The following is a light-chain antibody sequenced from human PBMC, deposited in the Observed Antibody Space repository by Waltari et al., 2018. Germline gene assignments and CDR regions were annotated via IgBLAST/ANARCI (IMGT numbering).Light chain of an antibody. CDR2: GAS. CDR1: QSVTTN. V-gene: IGKV3-15*01. J-gene: IGKJ1*01. Sequence: EIVMTQTPATLSVSPGESATLFCRASQSVTTNLAWYVQKPGQAPRLLIYGASARATGGPARFTGWCYVTEFTLTISSLQSEDFAVYYCQQYEKWPRTFGQGTKVEIK. CDR3: QQYEKWPRT.